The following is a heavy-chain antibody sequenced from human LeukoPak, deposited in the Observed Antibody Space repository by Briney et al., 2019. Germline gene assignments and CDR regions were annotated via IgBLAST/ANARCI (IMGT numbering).Heavy chain of an antibody. CDR2: ISAYNDNT. CDR1: GYTFTGYY. V-gene: IGHV1-18*04. Sequence: GASVKVSCRASGYTFTGYYMHWVRQAPGQGLEWVGWISAYNDNTNYAQRFQDRVTMTTDKSTSTAYMDLRSLRSDDTAIYFCARDLRYNSGDAFDIWGQGTMVTVSS. J-gene: IGHJ3*02. D-gene: IGHD6-25*01. CDR3: ARDLRYNSGDAFDI.